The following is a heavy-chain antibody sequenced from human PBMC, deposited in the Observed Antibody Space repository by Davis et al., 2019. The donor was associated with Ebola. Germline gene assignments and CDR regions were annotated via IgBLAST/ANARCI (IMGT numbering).Heavy chain of an antibody. CDR2: INHSGNT. Sequence: SETLSLTCTVSGGSVSSGSYYWSWIRQPPGKGLEWIGEINHSGNTKYNPSFKSRVTISVDTSKNQFSLNLRSVTAADTAVYYCARGSDYIWGKDDFWGQGTPVTVSS. CDR3: ARGSDYIWGKDDF. J-gene: IGHJ4*02. D-gene: IGHD3-16*01. V-gene: IGHV4-39*07. CDR1: GGSVSSGSYY.